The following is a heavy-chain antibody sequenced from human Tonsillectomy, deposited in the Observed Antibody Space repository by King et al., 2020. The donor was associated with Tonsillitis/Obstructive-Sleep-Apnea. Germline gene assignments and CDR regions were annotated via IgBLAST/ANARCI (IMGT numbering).Heavy chain of an antibody. V-gene: IGHV4-34*01. CDR2: INHSGST. J-gene: IGHJ3*02. Sequence: VQLQQWGAGLLKPSETLSLTCAVYGGSFSGYYWSWIRQPPGKGREWIGEINHSGSTNSNPSLKSRVTISVDTAKNQFSLKLSSVTAAATAVYYCAREDIVVVPAARGDAFDIWGQGTMVTVSS. D-gene: IGHD2-2*01. CDR1: GGSFSGYY. CDR3: AREDIVVVPAARGDAFDI.